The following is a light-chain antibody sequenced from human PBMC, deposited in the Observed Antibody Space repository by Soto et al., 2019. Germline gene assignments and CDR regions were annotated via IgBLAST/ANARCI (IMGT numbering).Light chain of an antibody. Sequence: EIVMTQSPATLSVSPGERATLSCRASQSVSSGSLAWYQQKPGQGPRLLIYGASSRATGIPDRFSGSGSGTDFTLTISRLEPEDFAVYYCQQYGSSPGTFGQGTKVDIK. CDR1: QSVSSGS. CDR3: QQYGSSPGT. V-gene: IGKV3-20*01. CDR2: GAS. J-gene: IGKJ1*01.